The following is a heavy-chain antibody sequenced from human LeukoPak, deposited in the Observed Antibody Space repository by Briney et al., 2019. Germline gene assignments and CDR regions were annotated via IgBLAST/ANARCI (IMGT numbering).Heavy chain of an antibody. D-gene: IGHD6-13*01. V-gene: IGHV3-30*18. Sequence: GGSLRLSCAVSGFTLSSHGMQWVRQAPGKGLECVAVISYDGSTKYYADSVKGRFTISRDNSKSTLYLQMNSLRAEDTAVYYCAKESGSRSYGAYFPHWGQGTLVTVSS. CDR1: GFTLSSHG. CDR2: ISYDGSTK. CDR3: AKESGSRSYGAYFPH. J-gene: IGHJ1*01.